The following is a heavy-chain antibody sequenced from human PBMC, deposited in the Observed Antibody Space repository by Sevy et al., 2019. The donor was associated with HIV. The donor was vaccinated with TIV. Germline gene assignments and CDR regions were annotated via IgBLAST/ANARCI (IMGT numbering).Heavy chain of an antibody. CDR3: AATKDYYESSGPPFDY. D-gene: IGHD3-22*01. Sequence: ASVKVSCKVSGYTLNKLSMHWVRQAHGKGLEWMGSFDPEDGETFYAQKFQGRVTMTDDTSTDTAYMELSSLRSEDTAVYYCAATKDYYESSGPPFDYWGQGTLVTVSS. CDR2: FDPEDGET. J-gene: IGHJ4*02. CDR1: GYTLNKLS. V-gene: IGHV1-24*01.